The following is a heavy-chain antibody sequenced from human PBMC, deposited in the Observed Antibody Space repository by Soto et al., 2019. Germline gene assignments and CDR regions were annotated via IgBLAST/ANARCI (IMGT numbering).Heavy chain of an antibody. CDR3: GREGGETWDYEAS. CDR2: ISSTTNYI. CDR1: GFTFTRYS. V-gene: IGHV3-21*06. J-gene: IGHJ5*02. Sequence: PGGSLRLSCAASGFTFTRYSMNWVRQAPGKGLEWVSSISSTTNYIYYGDSMKGRFTISRDNAKNSLYLEMNSLRDEDTATYHCGREGGETWDYEASWGQGTPVTVSS. D-gene: IGHD1-7*01.